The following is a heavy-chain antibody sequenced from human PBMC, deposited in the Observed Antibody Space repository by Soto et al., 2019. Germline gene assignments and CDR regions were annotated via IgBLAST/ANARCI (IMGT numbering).Heavy chain of an antibody. Sequence: QITLKESGPTLVKPTQTLTLTCTFSGFSLSTSGVGVGWIRQPPGKALEWLALIYWDDDKRYSPSLKSRLTIPKDTSKNQVVLTMTNMDPVDTATYYCAHMSPIVQVDAFDIWGQGTMVTVSS. J-gene: IGHJ3*02. CDR3: AHMSPIVQVDAFDI. CDR2: IYWDDDK. V-gene: IGHV2-5*02. D-gene: IGHD1-26*01. CDR1: GFSLSTSGVG.